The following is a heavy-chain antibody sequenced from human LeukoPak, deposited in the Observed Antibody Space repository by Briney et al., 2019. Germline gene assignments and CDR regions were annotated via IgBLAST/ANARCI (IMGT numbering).Heavy chain of an antibody. Sequence: GGSLRLSCAASGFTLSSYDMNWVRQAPGKGLEWVSSISPSGSYIYYADSVKGRFTISRDNAKNSLYLQMNSLRAEDTAVYYCARVGSSSWYSYDYWGQGTLVTVSS. CDR2: ISPSGSYI. CDR3: ARVGSSSWYSYDY. J-gene: IGHJ4*02. D-gene: IGHD6-13*01. V-gene: IGHV3-21*01. CDR1: GFTLSSYD.